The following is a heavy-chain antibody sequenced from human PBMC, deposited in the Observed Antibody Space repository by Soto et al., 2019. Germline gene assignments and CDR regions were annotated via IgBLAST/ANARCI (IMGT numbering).Heavy chain of an antibody. Sequence: VQLVESGGGVVQPGRSLRLSCAASGFTFSDYAMHWVRQAPGKGLEWVAVVSHDGRNTHYADSVKGRVTISRDSSKNTASLEMTSLRAEDTAVYYCAKGGRQWLVRSDFNYWGQGALVTVSS. J-gene: IGHJ4*02. V-gene: IGHV3-30*18. D-gene: IGHD6-19*01. CDR2: VSHDGRNT. CDR3: AKGGRQWLVRSDFNY. CDR1: GFTFSDYA.